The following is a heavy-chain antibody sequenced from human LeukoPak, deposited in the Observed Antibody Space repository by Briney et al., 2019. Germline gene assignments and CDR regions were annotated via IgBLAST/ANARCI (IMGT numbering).Heavy chain of an antibody. V-gene: IGHV1-2*04. D-gene: IGHD1-26*01. CDR3: SRHLDSGNYYPFDY. Sequence: GASVKVSCKASGYTFTGYNIHWVRQAPGQGLEWMLWINPNSGGTNYAQKFQGWFTMTRDTSISSGYMVLISLTSDDMSVYYCSRHLDSGNYYPFDYWGQGTPVTVAS. CDR2: INPNSGGT. CDR1: GYTFTGYN. J-gene: IGHJ4*02.